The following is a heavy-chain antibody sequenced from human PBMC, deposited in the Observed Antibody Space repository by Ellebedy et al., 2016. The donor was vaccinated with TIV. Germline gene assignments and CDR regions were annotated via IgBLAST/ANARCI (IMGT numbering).Heavy chain of an antibody. V-gene: IGHV3-53*01. D-gene: IGHD2-2*02. CDR3: ARDFRYCSGTKCYSAFDY. CDR1: GFTVNSND. CDR2: IYSGGGT. Sequence: PGGSLRLSCAVSGFTVNSNDMSWVRQAPGRGLEWVSLIYSGGGTDYAPSVRGRFSISRDNSKNTVSLQMNSLRAEDTAVYYCARDFRYCSGTKCYSAFDYWGQGILVTVSS. J-gene: IGHJ4*02.